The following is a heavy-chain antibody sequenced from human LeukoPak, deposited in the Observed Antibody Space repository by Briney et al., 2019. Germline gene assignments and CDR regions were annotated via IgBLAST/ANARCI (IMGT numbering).Heavy chain of an antibody. Sequence: GASVKVSCKASGFPFTSYAIHWVRQAPGQRLEWMGWVNADNSNTKYSQEFQGRVTITRDTSASTAYMDLNSLRSEDTAVYYCARGARKGDDYGGFFDYWGQGTLVTVSS. CDR3: ARGARKGDDYGGFFDY. CDR1: GFPFTSYA. CDR2: VNADNSNT. V-gene: IGHV1-3*03. J-gene: IGHJ4*02. D-gene: IGHD4-23*01.